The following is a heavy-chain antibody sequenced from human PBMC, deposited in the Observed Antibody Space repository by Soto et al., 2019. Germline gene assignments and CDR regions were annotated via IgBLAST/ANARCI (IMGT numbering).Heavy chain of an antibody. CDR1: VFTFSSYA. D-gene: IGHD3-16*02. CDR2: ISYDGSNK. J-gene: IGHJ6*02. CDR3: ASPPVTGFYYYYYGMDV. Sequence: GSLRLSCAASVFTFSSYAMHWVRQAPGKGLEWVAVISYDGSNKYYADSVKGRFTISRDNSKNTLYLQMNSLRAEDTAVYYCASPPVTGFYYYYYGMDVWGQGTTVTVSS. V-gene: IGHV3-30-3*01.